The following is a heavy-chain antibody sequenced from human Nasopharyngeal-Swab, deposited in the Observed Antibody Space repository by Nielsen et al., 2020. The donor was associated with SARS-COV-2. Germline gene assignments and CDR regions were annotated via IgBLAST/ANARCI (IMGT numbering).Heavy chain of an antibody. CDR2: ISSSSSYI. J-gene: IGHJ6*02. V-gene: IGHV3-21*01. Sequence: GESLKISCAASGFTFSSYSMNWVRQAPGKGLEWVSSISSSSSYIYYADSVKGRFTISRDNAKNSLYLQMNSLRAEDTAVYYCARDGAPGDSGSYYGMDVWGQGTTVTVS. CDR3: ARDGAPGDSGSYYGMDV. D-gene: IGHD1-26*01. CDR1: GFTFSSYS.